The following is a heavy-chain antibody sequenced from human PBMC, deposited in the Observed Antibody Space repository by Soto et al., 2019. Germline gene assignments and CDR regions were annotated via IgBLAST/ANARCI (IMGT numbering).Heavy chain of an antibody. CDR1: GGTFYTYT. CDR3: ARIPRYSFPTSDDLDS. J-gene: IGHJ4*02. Sequence: QVQLVQSGAEVRKPGSSVQVSCKASGGTFYTYTFSWVRQAPGQGLEWMGSITPIYPTTNYAEKFQGRLTVTAEGSTNTAYMELNSLTSEDTAVYYCARIPRYSFPTSDDLDSWGQVTLVTVSS. V-gene: IGHV1-69*15. D-gene: IGHD5-18*01. CDR2: ITPIYPTT.